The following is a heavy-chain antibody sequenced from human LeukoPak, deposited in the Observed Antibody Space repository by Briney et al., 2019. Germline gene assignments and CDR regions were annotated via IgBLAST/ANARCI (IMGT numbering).Heavy chain of an antibody. CDR2: IYPGDSDT. CDR3: ARHRGGWAYYFDY. J-gene: IGHJ4*02. D-gene: IGHD3-10*01. CDR1: GYSFTTYW. Sequence: GESLKISCKGSGYSFTTYWIGWVRQMPGKGLECLGVIYPGDSDTRYSPSFQGQVTISADKSISTAYLQWSSLKASDTAMYYCARHRGGWAYYFDYWGQGTLVTVSS. V-gene: IGHV5-51*01.